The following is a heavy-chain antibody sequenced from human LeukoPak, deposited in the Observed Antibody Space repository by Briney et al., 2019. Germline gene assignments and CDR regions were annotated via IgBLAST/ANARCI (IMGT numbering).Heavy chain of an antibody. CDR2: IYSGGST. V-gene: IGHV3-66*01. Sequence: GGSLRLSCAASGLTVSSNYMSWVRQAPGKGLEWVSVIYSGGSTYYADSVKGRFTISRDNSKNTLYLQMNSLRAEDTAVYYCAGVVPLLRGDYWGQGTLVTVSS. D-gene: IGHD3-10*01. CDR1: GLTVSSNY. CDR3: AGVVPLLRGDY. J-gene: IGHJ4*02.